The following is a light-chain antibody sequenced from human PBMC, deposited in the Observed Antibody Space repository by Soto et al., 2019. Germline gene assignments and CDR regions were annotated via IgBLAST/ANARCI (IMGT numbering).Light chain of an antibody. CDR3: QQSYSTPRT. CDR1: QSIRNF. V-gene: IGKV1-39*01. Sequence: DIQMTQSPSSLSASVGDRVTITCRASQSIRNFLHWYQQKPGKAPKLLIYAASSLQSGVPSRFSGSGSGTDFTLTISSLQPEDFATYFCQQSYSTPRTFGQGTKVDIK. CDR2: AAS. J-gene: IGKJ1*01.